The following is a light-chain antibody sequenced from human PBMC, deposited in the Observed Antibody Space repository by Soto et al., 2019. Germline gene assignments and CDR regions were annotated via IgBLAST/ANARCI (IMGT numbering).Light chain of an antibody. Sequence: EIVLTQSPGTLSLSPGERATLSCRASESVSSSSLAWYQQKPGQAPRLLMHGASSRATGIPDRFSGSGSGADFSLTISRVEPEDFAVYYCQHYGTSPEVTFGQGTRLEIK. CDR3: QHYGTSPEVT. V-gene: IGKV3-20*01. J-gene: IGKJ5*01. CDR2: GAS. CDR1: ESVSSSS.